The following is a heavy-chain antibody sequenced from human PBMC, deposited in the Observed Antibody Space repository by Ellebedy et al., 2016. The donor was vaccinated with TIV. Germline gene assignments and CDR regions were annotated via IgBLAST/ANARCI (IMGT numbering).Heavy chain of an antibody. CDR2: IRSSGSTI. D-gene: IGHD3-10*01. CDR1: GFTFSDYY. J-gene: IGHJ4*02. V-gene: IGHV3-11*04. Sequence: PGESLKISCAASGFTFSDYYMSWIRQAPGKGLEWVSYIRSSGSTIYYADSVKGRFTISRDNAKNSLYLQMNSLRAEDTAVYYCAREWGNYYGSWTVGYWGQGTLVTVSS. CDR3: AREWGNYYGSWTVGY.